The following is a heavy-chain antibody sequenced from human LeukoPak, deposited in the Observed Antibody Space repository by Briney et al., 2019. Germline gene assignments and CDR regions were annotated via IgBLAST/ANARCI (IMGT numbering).Heavy chain of an antibody. D-gene: IGHD3-10*01. CDR1: GASITSGGYS. CDR2: ILTGGGT. V-gene: IGHV4-31*03. J-gene: IGHJ5*02. Sequence: PSETLSLTCTVSGASITSGGYSWSWLRQLPGKDLVWIGYILTGGGTYVTPSRKIGVIIAEATSSNQFSLRLTSVTVADMAVYECSGSFRGFGSPGDFFDPWGHGIQVTVSS. CDR3: SGSFRGFGSPGDFFDP.